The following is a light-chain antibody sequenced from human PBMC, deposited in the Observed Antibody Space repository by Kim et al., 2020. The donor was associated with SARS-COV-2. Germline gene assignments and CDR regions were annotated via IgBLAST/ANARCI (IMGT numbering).Light chain of an antibody. CDR3: SAWNISLNAVV. CDR2: RNN. Sequence: TPTLTCTGTNDSVGRQGAAWLQQHQGHPPKVLSDRNNNRRSGISERFSASRSGNTASLIITGLQSEDEADYYCSAWNISLNAVVFGGGTQLTVL. J-gene: IGLJ3*02. CDR1: NDSVGRQG. V-gene: IGLV10-54*01.